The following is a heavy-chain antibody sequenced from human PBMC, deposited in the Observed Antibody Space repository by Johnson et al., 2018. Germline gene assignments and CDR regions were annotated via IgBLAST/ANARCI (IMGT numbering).Heavy chain of an antibody. D-gene: IGHD1-14*01. CDR1: SFTFSSYA. CDR3: AKGKNGNRRYGLDW. V-gene: IGHV3-23*04. Sequence: VQLVQSGGGLVQPGGSLRLSCAASSFTFSSYALTWVRQAPGQGLAWVSAITASGGTTYYADSVKGRFTISRDNSKNTLYLQMSSLRVDDTAVYYCAKGKNGNRRYGLDWWGRGTRVTVAS. J-gene: IGHJ3*01. CDR2: ITASGGTT.